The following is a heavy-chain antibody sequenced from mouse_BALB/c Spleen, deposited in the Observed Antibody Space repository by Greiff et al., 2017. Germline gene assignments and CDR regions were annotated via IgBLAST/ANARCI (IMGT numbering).Heavy chain of an antibody. D-gene: IGHD2-12*01. CDR2: IYPGNGDT. CDR3: ARDGDSYGFAY. CDR1: GYTFTSYN. Sequence: QVQLKESGAELVKPGASVKMSCKASGYTFTSYNMHWVKQTPGQGLEWIGAIYPGNGDTSYNQKFKGKATLTADKSSSNAYLQLSSLTSEDAAVYYCARDGDSYGFAYWGQGTLLTVSA. J-gene: IGHJ3*01. V-gene: IGHV1-12*01.